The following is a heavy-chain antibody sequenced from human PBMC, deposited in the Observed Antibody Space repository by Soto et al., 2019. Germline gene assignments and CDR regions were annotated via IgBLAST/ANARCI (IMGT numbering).Heavy chain of an antibody. CDR1: GGSISSYY. CDR3: ARALDYGDYFFDY. J-gene: IGHJ4*02. D-gene: IGHD4-17*01. V-gene: IGHV4-59*08. Sequence: QVQLQESGPGLVKPSETLSLTCTVSGGSISSYYWSWIRQPPGKGLEWIGYIYYSGSTNYNPSLKSLFTISVDTSKNQFSLKLSSVTAADTAVYYCARALDYGDYFFDYWGQGTLVTVSS. CDR2: IYYSGST.